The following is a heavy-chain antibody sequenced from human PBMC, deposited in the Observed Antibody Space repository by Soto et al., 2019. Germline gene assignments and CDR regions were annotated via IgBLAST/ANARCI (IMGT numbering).Heavy chain of an antibody. V-gene: IGHV4-59*12. Sequence: PSETLSLTCSVSGGSISSYYWSWIRQPPGKGLEWIGYIYYSGSTNYNPSLKSRITMSVDTSKKQFSLKLSSVTAADTAVYYCARALLLWFGECAFDIWGQGTMVTVSS. J-gene: IGHJ3*02. CDR3: ARALLLWFGECAFDI. CDR1: GGSISSYY. D-gene: IGHD3-10*01. CDR2: IYYSGST.